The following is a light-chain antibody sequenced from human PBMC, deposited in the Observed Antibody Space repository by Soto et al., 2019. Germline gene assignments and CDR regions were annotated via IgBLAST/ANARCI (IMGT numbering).Light chain of an antibody. CDR2: DVS. V-gene: IGLV2-14*03. CDR1: SSDVGGYNY. CDR3: SSYTTSNTRQIV. Sequence: QSALTQPASLSGSPGQSVTISCPGNSSDVGGYNYVSWYQHHPGKAPKLMIFDVSNRPSGVSNRFSGSKSGNTASLTISGLQPEDEADYYCSSYTTSNTRQIVFGTGTKVTVL. J-gene: IGLJ1*01.